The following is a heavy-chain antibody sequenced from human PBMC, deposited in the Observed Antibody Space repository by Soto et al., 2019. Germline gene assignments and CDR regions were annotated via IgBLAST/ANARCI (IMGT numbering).Heavy chain of an antibody. D-gene: IGHD2-8*01. J-gene: IGHJ4*02. Sequence: EVQLVESGGGLVKPGGSLRLSCAASGFTFSSYSMNWVRQAPGKGLEWVSSISSSSSYIYYADSVKGRFTISRDNAKKSLYLQMNSLRAEDTAVYYCARGADRDIVLMVYTKQPVFDYWGQGTLVTVSS. CDR3: ARGADRDIVLMVYTKQPVFDY. V-gene: IGHV3-21*01. CDR1: GFTFSSYS. CDR2: ISSSSSYI.